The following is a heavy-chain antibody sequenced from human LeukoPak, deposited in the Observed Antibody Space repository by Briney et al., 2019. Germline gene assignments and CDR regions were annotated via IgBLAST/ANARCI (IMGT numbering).Heavy chain of an antibody. Sequence: ASVKVSCKASGYTFTNYGFNWVRQAPGQGLEWMGWISAYNGNTDYTQKLQGRITMTTDTSTSTAYMELSSLRSEDTAVYYCASGYSGYAWLDYWGQGTLVTVSS. J-gene: IGHJ4*02. CDR2: ISAYNGNT. CDR3: ASGYSGYAWLDY. D-gene: IGHD5-12*01. V-gene: IGHV1-18*01. CDR1: GYTFTNYG.